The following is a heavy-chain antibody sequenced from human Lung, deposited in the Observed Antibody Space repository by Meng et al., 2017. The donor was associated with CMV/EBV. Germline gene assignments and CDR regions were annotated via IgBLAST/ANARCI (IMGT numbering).Heavy chain of an antibody. CDR3: ARDLEY. Sequence: QLQAPGPGLVRPSETLSLTCSVSGGSISRSTYCWAWIRQPPGKGLEWIGSLYDSGSTYYHPSLKSRVTISVDTSKTYFSLKLRSVTASDTAVYYCARDLEYWGQGTLVTVSS. D-gene: IGHD1-1*01. CDR1: GGSISRSTYC. V-gene: IGHV4-39*07. CDR2: LYDSGST. J-gene: IGHJ4*02.